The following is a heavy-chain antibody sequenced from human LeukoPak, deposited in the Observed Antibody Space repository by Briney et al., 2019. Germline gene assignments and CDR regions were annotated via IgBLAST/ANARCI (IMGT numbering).Heavy chain of an antibody. D-gene: IGHD6-19*01. CDR3: AREEIIAVAGDYYYYGMDV. CDR1: GGSFSGYY. J-gene: IGHJ6*02. CDR2: INHSGST. Sequence: PSETLSLTCAVYGGSFSGYYWSWIRQPPGKGLEWIGEINHSGSTNYNPSLKSRVTISVDTSKNQFSLKLSSVTAADTAVYYCAREEIIAVAGDYYYYGMDVWGQGTTVTVSS. V-gene: IGHV4-34*01.